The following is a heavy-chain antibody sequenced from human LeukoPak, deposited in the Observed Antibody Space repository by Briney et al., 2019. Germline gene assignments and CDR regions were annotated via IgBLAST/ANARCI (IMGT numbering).Heavy chain of an antibody. CDR3: ARRAAALDAFDI. CDR1: GFTFSSSW. CDR2: IKSDGSTT. J-gene: IGHJ3*02. Sequence: AGGSLRLSCVASGFTFSSSWMSWVRQAPGKGLVWVSRIKSDGSTTSYADSVKGRFTISRDNAKNTLYLQMNSLRAEDTAVYYCARRAAALDAFDIWGQGTMVTVSS. D-gene: IGHD6-13*01. V-gene: IGHV3-74*01.